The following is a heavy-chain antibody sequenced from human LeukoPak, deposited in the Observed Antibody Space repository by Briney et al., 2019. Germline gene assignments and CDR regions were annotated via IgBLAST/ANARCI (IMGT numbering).Heavy chain of an antibody. D-gene: IGHD2-21*02. V-gene: IGHV3-30*18. CDR2: ISYAGNNK. J-gene: IGHJ4*02. CDR3: AKSAPYCGGDCYPDY. CDR1: GFTFSAYA. Sequence: GGSLRLSCAASGFTFSAYATHWVRQAPGKGLEWVAVISYAGNNKQSADSVKGRFTISRDHSKSTLYLQVNSLGAEDTAVYYGAKSAPYCGGDCYPDYWGQGTLVTVSS.